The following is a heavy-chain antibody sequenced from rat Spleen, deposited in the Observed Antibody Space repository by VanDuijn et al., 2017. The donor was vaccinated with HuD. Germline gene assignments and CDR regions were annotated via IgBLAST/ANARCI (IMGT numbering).Heavy chain of an antibody. J-gene: IGHJ2*01. CDR2: ISYSGST. D-gene: IGHD1-11*01. Sequence: EVQLQESGPGLVKPSQSLSLTCSVTAYSITSSYRWNWIRKFPGNKMEWIGHISYSGSTSYNPSLKSRISITRDTSKNQFFLQLNSVTTEDTATYYCARYPTGGFDYWGQGVMVTVSS. V-gene: IGHV3-1*01. CDR3: ARYPTGGFDY. CDR1: AYSITSSY.